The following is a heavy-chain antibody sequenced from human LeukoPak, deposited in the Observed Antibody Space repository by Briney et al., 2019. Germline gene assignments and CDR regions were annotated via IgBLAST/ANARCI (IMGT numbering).Heavy chain of an antibody. CDR1: GFTFSSYG. CDR2: ISYDGNNK. V-gene: IGHV3-30*18. CDR3: AKDGRFPNWFDP. J-gene: IGHJ5*02. Sequence: GGSLRLSCAASGFTFSSYGMHWVRQAPGKGLEWVAAISYDGNNKYYADSVKGRFTISRDNSKNTLYLQMNSLRAEDTAVYYCAKDGRFPNWFDPWGQGTLVTVSS. D-gene: IGHD1-1*01.